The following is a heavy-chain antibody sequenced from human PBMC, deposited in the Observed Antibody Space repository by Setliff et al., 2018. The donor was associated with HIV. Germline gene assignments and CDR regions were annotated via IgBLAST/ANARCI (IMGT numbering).Heavy chain of an antibody. CDR1: GGTFSNYG. J-gene: IGHJ4*02. CDR2: ISTGNGQT. Sequence: ASVKVSCKTSGGTFSNYGTNWVRQAPGQRLEWVGWISTGNGQTKYSQNFQGRFTISRDNAKNSLYLQMTSLRAEDTAVYYCAREWDTDMAHLDYWGQGTMVTVSS. CDR3: AREWDTDMAHLDY. V-gene: IGHV1-3*04. D-gene: IGHD5-18*01.